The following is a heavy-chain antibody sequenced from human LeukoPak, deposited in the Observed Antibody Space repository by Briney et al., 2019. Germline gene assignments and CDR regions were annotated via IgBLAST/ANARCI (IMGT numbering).Heavy chain of an antibody. D-gene: IGHD3-22*01. V-gene: IGHV3-7*01. CDR1: GFTFSSYW. Sequence: GGSLRLSCAASGFTFSSYWMSWVRQAPGKGLEWVANIKQDGSEKYYVDSVKGRFTISRDNAKNSLYLQMNSLRAEDTAVYYCARDPGAYYYDSSGYFDYWGQGTLVTVSS. CDR3: ARDPGAYYYDSSGYFDY. CDR2: IKQDGSEK. J-gene: IGHJ4*02.